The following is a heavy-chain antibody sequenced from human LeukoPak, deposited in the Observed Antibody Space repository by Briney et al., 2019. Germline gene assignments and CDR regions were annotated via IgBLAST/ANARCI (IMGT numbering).Heavy chain of an antibody. J-gene: IGHJ3*02. CDR1: GYTFTSYG. D-gene: IGHD6-19*01. CDR2: ISAYNGNT. CDR3: AREIAVAGLNAFDI. V-gene: IGHV1-18*01. Sequence: ASVKVSCKASGYTFTSYGISWVRQAPGQGLEWMGWISAYNGNTNYAQKLQGRVTMTRDTSISTAYMELSRLRSDDTAVYYCAREIAVAGLNAFDIWGQGAMVTVSS.